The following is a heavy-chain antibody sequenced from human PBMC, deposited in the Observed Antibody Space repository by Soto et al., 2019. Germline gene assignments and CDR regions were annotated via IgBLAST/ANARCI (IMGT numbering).Heavy chain of an antibody. V-gene: IGHV3-74*01. Sequence: GGSLRLSCAASGFTFSNFWMHWVRQAPGKGPVWVSRINSDGSSTSHADSVKGRFTISRDNAENTLFLQMSGLRAEDTAVYYCARAQLLPDDAFDSWGRGTVVTVSS. CDR2: INSDGSST. CDR3: ARAQLLPDDAFDS. D-gene: IGHD2-2*01. CDR1: GFTFSNFW. J-gene: IGHJ3*01.